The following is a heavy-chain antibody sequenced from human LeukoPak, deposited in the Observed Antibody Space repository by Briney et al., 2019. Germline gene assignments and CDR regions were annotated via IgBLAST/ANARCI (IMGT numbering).Heavy chain of an antibody. CDR1: GGTFSSYA. CDR2: IIPIFGTA. V-gene: IGHV1-69*13. D-gene: IGHD3-22*01. J-gene: IGHJ5*02. Sequence: GASVKVSCKASGGTFSSYAISWVRQAPGQGLEWMGGIIPIFGTANYAQKFQGRVTITADESTSTAYMELSSLRSDDTAVYYCARGPFYYDSSEEYNWFDPWGQGTLVTVSS. CDR3: ARGPFYYDSSEEYNWFDP.